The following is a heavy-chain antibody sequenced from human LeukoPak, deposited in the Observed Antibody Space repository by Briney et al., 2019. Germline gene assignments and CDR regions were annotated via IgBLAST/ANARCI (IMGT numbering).Heavy chain of an antibody. CDR3: ARGPYSSGWYTGGYYFDY. CDR2: INPNSGGT. J-gene: IGHJ4*02. Sequence: ASVKVSCKASGGTFSSYTISWVRQAPGQGLEWMGWINPNSGGTNYAQKFQGRVTMTRDTSISTAYMELSRPRSDDTAVYYCARGPYSSGWYTGGYYFDYWGQGTLVTVSS. V-gene: IGHV1-2*02. D-gene: IGHD6-19*01. CDR1: GGTFSSYT.